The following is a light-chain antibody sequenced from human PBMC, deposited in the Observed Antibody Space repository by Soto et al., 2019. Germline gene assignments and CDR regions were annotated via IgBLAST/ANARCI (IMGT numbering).Light chain of an antibody. CDR1: QDISTY. CDR3: QQHYDYPFT. CDR2: SAS. Sequence: AIRMTQSPSSLSASTGDRVTITCRASQDISTYLAWYQQKPGKTPNLLIYSASTLQSGVPSRFSRSGSGTDFTLTISGLQSEDFSTYYCQQHYDYPFTVTGGTKVDIK. J-gene: IGKJ4*01. V-gene: IGKV1-8*01.